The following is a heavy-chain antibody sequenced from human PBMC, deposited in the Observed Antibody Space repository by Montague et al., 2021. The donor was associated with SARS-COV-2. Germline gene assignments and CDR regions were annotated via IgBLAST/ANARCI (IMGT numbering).Heavy chain of an antibody. Sequence: SLRLSCAASGFTFSSYDMHWVRQAPGKGLEWVAVIWYDGSNQYYGDSVKGRFTISRDNSKNTLYLQMNSLRAEDTAVYYCAREYSAPGGFGEYNRYGMDFWGQGTTVTVSS. V-gene: IGHV3-33*08. CDR1: GFTFSSYD. J-gene: IGHJ6*02. D-gene: IGHD3-10*01. CDR2: IWYDGSNQ. CDR3: AREYSAPGGFGEYNRYGMDF.